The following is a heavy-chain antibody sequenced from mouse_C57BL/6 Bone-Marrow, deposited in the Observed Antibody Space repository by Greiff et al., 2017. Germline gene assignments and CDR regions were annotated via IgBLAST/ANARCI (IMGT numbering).Heavy chain of an antibody. CDR2: INPYNGGT. Sequence: EVQLQQSGPVLVKPGASVKMSCKASGYTFNDYYLNWVKQSHGKSLEWIGVINPYNGGTSYNQKFKGKATLTVDKSSSTAYMELNSLTSEDAAVYSGARCSDSTDFDYFDYWGQGTTLTVSA. J-gene: IGHJ2*01. V-gene: IGHV1-19*01. D-gene: IGHD3-2*02. CDR3: ARCSDSTDFDYFDY. CDR1: GYTFNDYY.